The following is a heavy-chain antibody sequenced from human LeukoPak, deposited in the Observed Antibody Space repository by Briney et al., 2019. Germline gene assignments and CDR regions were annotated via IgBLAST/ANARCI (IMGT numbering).Heavy chain of an antibody. V-gene: IGHV1-46*01. CDR2: INPSGGST. CDR3: ARAPNQAPDYGDTYGMDV. CDR1: GYTFTSYY. D-gene: IGHD4-17*01. Sequence: GASVKVSCKASGYTFTSYYMHWVRQAPGQGLEWMGIINPSGGSTSYAQKFQGRVTMTRDTSTSTVYMELSSLRSEDTAVYYCARAPNQAPDYGDTYGMDVWGQGTTVTVSS. J-gene: IGHJ6*02.